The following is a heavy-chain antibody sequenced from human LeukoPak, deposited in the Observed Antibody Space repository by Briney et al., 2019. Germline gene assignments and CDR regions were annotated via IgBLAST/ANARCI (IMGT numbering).Heavy chain of an antibody. J-gene: IGHJ1*01. V-gene: IGHV1-18*01. CDR2: ISAYNGNT. CDR3: ARGDYVWGSYRYHEYFQH. Sequence: ASVKVSCKASGYTVTSYGISWVRQAPGQGLEWTGWISAYNGNTNYAQKLQGRVTMTTDTSTSTAYMELRSLRSDDTAVYYCARGDYVWGSYRYHEYFQHWGQGTLVTVSS. CDR1: GYTVTSYG. D-gene: IGHD3-16*02.